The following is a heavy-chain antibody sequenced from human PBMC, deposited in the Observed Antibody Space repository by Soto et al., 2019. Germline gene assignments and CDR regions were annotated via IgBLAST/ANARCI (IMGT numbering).Heavy chain of an antibody. CDR3: ARGSSSWYSDYDYGLNV. V-gene: IGHV1-18*01. J-gene: IGHJ6*02. Sequence: GASVKVSCKTSGYIFTSYHINWVRQAPGQGLEWMGWITAYNGNANYAQKFQGRVTMTTDTSTSTAYMEVRTLRSDDTAVYYCARGSSSWYSDYDYGLNVWGQGPTVTVSS. CDR1: GYIFTSYH. CDR2: ITAYNGNA. D-gene: IGHD6-13*01.